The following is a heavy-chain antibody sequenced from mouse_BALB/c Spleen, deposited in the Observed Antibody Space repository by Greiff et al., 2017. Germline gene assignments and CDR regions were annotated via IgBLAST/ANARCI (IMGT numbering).Heavy chain of an antibody. J-gene: IGHJ2*01. CDR1: GFTFSDYY. CDR2: ISDGGSYT. D-gene: IGHD4-1*01. V-gene: IGHV5-4*02. Sequence: DVQLVESGGGLVKPGGSLKLSCAASGFTFSDYYMYWVRQTPEKRLEWVATISDGGSYTYYPDSVKGRFTISRDNAKNNLYLQMSSLKSEDTAMYYCARAGPTYWGQGTTLTVSS. CDR3: ARAGPTY.